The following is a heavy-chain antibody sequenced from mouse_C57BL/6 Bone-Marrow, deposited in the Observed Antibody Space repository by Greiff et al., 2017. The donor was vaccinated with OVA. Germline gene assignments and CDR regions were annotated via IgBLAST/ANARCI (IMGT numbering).Heavy chain of an antibody. J-gene: IGHJ2*01. D-gene: IGHD1-1*01. V-gene: IGHV5-6*01. Sequence: EVQGVESGGDLVKPGGSLKLSCAASGFTFSSYGMSWVRQTPDKRLEWVATISSGGSYTYYPDSVKGRFTSSRDNAKNTLYLQMSSLKSEDTAMYYCARVYYGSSYAYWGQGTTLTVSS. CDR3: ARVYYGSSYAY. CDR2: ISSGGSYT. CDR1: GFTFSSYG.